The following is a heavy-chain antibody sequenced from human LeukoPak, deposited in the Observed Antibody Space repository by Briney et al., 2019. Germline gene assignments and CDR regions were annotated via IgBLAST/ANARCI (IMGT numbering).Heavy chain of an antibody. CDR2: INPNSGGT. CDR1: GYTLTELS. V-gene: IGHV1-2*02. CDR3: ARDGAYSSSWYFRQYFDY. D-gene: IGHD6-13*01. Sequence: GASVKVSCKVSGYTLTELSMHWVRQAPGQGLEWMGWINPNSGGTNYAQKFQGRVTMTRDTSISTAYMELSRLRSDDTAVYYCARDGAYSSSWYFRQYFDYWGQGTLVTVSS. J-gene: IGHJ4*02.